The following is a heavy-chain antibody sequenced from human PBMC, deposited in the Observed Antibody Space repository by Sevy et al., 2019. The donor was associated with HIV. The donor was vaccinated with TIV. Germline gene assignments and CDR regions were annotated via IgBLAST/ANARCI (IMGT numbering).Heavy chain of an antibody. CDR2: VSGSSNYI. J-gene: IGHJ4*02. CDR3: ARGPPDGSYDYFDY. D-gene: IGHD3-10*01. V-gene: IGHV3-21*06. Sequence: GESLKISCATSGFTFNNYNMNWVRQAPGKGLEWVSSVSGSSNYIYYAESVKGRFIISRDNTKNTLYLQMSSLRVDDTALYYCARGPPDGSYDYFDYWGQGTLVTVSS. CDR1: GFTFNNYN.